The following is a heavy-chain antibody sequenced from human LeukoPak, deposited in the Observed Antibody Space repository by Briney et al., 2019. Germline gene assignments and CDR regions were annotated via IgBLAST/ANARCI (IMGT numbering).Heavy chain of an antibody. Sequence: SATLSLTCTVSGGSISTYYWSWIRQPPGKGLEWIGYFYYSGSTNYNPSLKSRVTISVDTSKNQFSLNLISVTAADTAVYYCARDPAGGGALDLWGQGTMVTVSS. CDR3: ARDPAGGGALDL. V-gene: IGHV4-59*01. CDR2: FYYSGST. CDR1: GGSISTYY. J-gene: IGHJ3*01. D-gene: IGHD3-10*01.